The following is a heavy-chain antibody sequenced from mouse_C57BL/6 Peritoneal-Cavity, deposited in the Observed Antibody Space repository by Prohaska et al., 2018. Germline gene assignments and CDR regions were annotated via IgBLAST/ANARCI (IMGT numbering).Heavy chain of an antibody. CDR1: GIDFSRYW. V-gene: IGHV4-1*01. CDR3: ARTLPESFDY. CDR2: INPDSSTI. D-gene: IGHD1-1*01. J-gene: IGHJ2*01. Sequence: EVKLLQSGGGLVQPGGSLKLSCAASGIDFSRYWMSWVRRAQVKGLEWIGEINPDSSTINYAPSLKDKFIISRDNAKNTLYLQMSKVRSEDTALYYCARTLPESFDYWSKGTTLTVSS.